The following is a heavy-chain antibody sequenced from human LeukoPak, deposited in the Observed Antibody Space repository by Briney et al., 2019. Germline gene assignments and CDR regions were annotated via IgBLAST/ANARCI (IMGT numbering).Heavy chain of an antibody. CDR1: GFTFSSYA. V-gene: IGHV3-23*01. CDR3: AKNGGLCSSTSCWLTTREPIDY. CDR2: ISGSGGST. Sequence: GGSLRLSCAASGFTFSSYAMSWVRQAPGKGLEWVSAISGSGGSTYYADSVKGRFTISRDNSKNTLYLQMNSLRAEDTAVYYCAKNGGLCSSTSCWLTTREPIDYWGQGTLVTVSS. J-gene: IGHJ4*02. D-gene: IGHD2-2*01.